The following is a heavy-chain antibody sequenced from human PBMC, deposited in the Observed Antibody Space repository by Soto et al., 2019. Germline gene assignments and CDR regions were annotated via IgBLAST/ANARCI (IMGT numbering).Heavy chain of an antibody. CDR2: INYSGST. V-gene: IGHV4-34*01. Sequence: KGLEWLGEINYSGSTNYNPSLKSRVTISVDTSKNQFSLKLSSVTAADTAVYYCARDYSNPTRYCYYMDVWGKGTTVTVSS. J-gene: IGHJ6*03. CDR3: ARDYSNPTRYCYYMDV. D-gene: IGHD4-4*01.